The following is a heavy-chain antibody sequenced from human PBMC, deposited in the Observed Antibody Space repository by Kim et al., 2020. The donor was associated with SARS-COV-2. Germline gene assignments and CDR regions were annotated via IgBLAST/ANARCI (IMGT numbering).Heavy chain of an antibody. J-gene: IGHJ4*02. D-gene: IGHD3-10*01. CDR3: ARDRGPRIPYGSGSSEFDY. CDR2: ISAYNGNT. Sequence: ASVKVSCKASGYTFTSYGISWVRQAPGQGLEWMGWISAYNGNTNYAQKLQGRVTMTTDTSTSTAYMELRSLRSDDTAVYYCARDRGPRIPYGSGSSEFDYWGQGTLVTVSS. V-gene: IGHV1-18*01. CDR1: GYTFTSYG.